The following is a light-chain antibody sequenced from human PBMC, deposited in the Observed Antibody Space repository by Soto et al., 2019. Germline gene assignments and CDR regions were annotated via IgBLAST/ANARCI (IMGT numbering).Light chain of an antibody. CDR3: QQYGVSPRT. V-gene: IGKV3D-20*01. CDR1: ESVSSY. J-gene: IGKJ5*01. CDR2: DAF. Sequence: EIVLTQSRGTLSLSPGERAALSGVASESVSSYLAWYQQKPGQAPRLLIHDAFMRATGIPDRFSWSGSGTDFTLTIARLEPEDLAVYYCQQYGVSPRTFDQGTRLEIK.